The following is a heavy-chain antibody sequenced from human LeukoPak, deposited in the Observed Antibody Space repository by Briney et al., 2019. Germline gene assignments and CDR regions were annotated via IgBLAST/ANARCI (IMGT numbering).Heavy chain of an antibody. CDR2: ISSSSSTI. D-gene: IGHD3-22*01. CDR1: GFTFSSYE. Sequence: PGGSLRLSCAASGFTFSSYEMNWVRQAPGKGLEWVSYISSSSSTIYYADSVKGRFTISRDNAKNSLYLQMNSLRAEDTAVYYCARDYYDDFDYWGQGTLVTVSS. CDR3: ARDYYDDFDY. V-gene: IGHV3-48*01. J-gene: IGHJ4*02.